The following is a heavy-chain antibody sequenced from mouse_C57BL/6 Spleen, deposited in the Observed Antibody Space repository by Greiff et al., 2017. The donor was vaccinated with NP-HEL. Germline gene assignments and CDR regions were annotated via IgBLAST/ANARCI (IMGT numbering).Heavy chain of an antibody. CDR3: ARSGTGVLFDY. J-gene: IGHJ2*01. V-gene: IGHV1-19*01. CDR1: GYTFTDYY. CDR2: INPYNGGT. Sequence: EVQLQQSGPVLVKPGASVKMSCKASGYTFTDYYMNWVKQSHGKSLEWIGVINPYNGGTSYNQKFKGKATLTVDKSSSTAYMELNSLTSEDSAVYYCARSGTGVLFDYWGQGTTLTVSS. D-gene: IGHD4-1*01.